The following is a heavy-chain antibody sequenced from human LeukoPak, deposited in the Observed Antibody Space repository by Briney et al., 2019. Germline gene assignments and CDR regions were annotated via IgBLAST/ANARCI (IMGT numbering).Heavy chain of an antibody. CDR2: INPNSGET. CDR3: AKNPYEYYFDY. CDR1: GYTFTGYY. Sequence: GASVKVSCKASGYTFTGYYLHWGRQAPGQGLEWMGWINPNSGETNYAQTFKGRVTMTGDSSIRTAYMEMSGLRSGETAVYYCAKNPYEYYFDYWGQGTLVTVSS. D-gene: IGHD5-12*01. V-gene: IGHV1-2*02. J-gene: IGHJ4*02.